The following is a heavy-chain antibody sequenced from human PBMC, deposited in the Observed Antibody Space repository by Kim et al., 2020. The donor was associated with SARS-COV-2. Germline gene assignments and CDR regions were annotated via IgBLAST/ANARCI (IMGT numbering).Heavy chain of an antibody. J-gene: IGHJ5*02. CDR2: IYYSGST. V-gene: IGHV4-39*01. Sequence: SETLSLTCTVSGGSINSSSYYWGWIRQPPGKGLEWIGSIYYSGSTYYNPSLKSRVTISVDTSKNQFSLKLSSVTAADTAVYYCARQGRVDGNWFDPWGQGTLVTVSS. D-gene: IGHD5-12*01. CDR3: ARQGRVDGNWFDP. CDR1: GGSINSSSYY.